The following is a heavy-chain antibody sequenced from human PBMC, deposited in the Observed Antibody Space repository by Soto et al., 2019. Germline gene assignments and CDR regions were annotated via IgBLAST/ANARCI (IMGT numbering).Heavy chain of an antibody. D-gene: IGHD3-3*01. CDR1: GGSFSGYY. J-gene: IGHJ4*02. V-gene: IGHV4-34*01. CDR3: ARGQQQDDFWSGGPGVHSNFDY. Sequence: QVQLQQWGAGLLKPSETLSLTCAVYGGSFSGYYWSWIRQPPGKGLEWIGEINHSGSTNYNPSLKSRVTISVDTSKTQFSLKLSSVTAADTAVYYCARGQQQDDFWSGGPGVHSNFDYWGQGTLVTVSS. CDR2: INHSGST.